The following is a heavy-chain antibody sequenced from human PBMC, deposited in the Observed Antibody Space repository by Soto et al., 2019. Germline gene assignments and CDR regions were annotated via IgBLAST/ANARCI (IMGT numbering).Heavy chain of an antibody. D-gene: IGHD3-10*01. CDR2: ISYDGRNK. J-gene: IGHJ4*02. Sequence: QVQLVESGGGVVQPGRSLRLSCAASGFTFSTYSMHWVRQAPGKGLEWVTLISYDGRNKYYTDSVKGRFTISRDNSKSTLXLQVNSLTIEDTAVYYCARGYPYYYGSGSMFYSDYWGQGTLVTVSS. V-gene: IGHV3-30-3*01. CDR1: GFTFSTYS. CDR3: ARGYPYYYGSGSMFYSDY.